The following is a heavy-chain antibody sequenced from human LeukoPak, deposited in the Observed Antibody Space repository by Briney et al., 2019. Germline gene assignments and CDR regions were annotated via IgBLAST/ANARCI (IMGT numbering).Heavy chain of an antibody. D-gene: IGHD3-22*01. J-gene: IGHJ4*02. V-gene: IGHV4-39*01. CDR3: AVVGPDYYDSGAYPDY. Sequence: SETLSLTCTVSGGSISSSTYYWGWYRQSPGKGLEWIGTISYRGSTYYNPSLKSRITISVDTSKNQFSLKLSSVTAADTAVYYCAVVGPDYYDSGAYPDYWGQGALVTVSS. CDR1: GGSISSSTYY. CDR2: ISYRGST.